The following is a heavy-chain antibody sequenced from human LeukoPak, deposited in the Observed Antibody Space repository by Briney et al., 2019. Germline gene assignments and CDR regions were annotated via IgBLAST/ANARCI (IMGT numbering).Heavy chain of an antibody. J-gene: IGHJ5*02. D-gene: IGHD4-17*01. Sequence: PGGSLRLSCAASGFTFSSYSMNWVRQAPGKGLECVSYINSRSSSIHYADSVMGRFTISRDNAKNSLYLQMDSLRAEDTAVYYCARSVTTLNWFDPWGQGTLVTVSS. V-gene: IGHV3-48*01. CDR2: INSRSSSI. CDR1: GFTFSSYS. CDR3: ARSVTTLNWFDP.